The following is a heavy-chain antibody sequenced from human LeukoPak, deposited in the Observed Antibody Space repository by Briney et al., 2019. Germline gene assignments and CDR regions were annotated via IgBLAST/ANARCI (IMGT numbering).Heavy chain of an antibody. D-gene: IGHD6-13*01. V-gene: IGHV4-59*12. CDR1: GASISSYY. J-gene: IGHJ4*02. CDR2: IHYSGRT. Sequence: SETLSLTCTVSGASISSYYWSWIRQPPGKGLEWITYIHYSGRTHYNPSLKSRVTISVDTSKNQFSPKLSSVTAADTAVYYCARDSGSWYLYYFDYWGQGTLVTVSS. CDR3: ARDSGSWYLYYFDY.